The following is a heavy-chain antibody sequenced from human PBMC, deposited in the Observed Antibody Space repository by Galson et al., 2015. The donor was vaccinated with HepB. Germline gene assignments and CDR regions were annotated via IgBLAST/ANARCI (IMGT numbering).Heavy chain of an antibody. J-gene: IGHJ6*02. CDR1: RFTLSNFW. Sequence: SLRPSCAASRFTLSNFWMTWVRQAPGKGLEWVANIKQDGSEKYYVDSVKGRFTISRDNARNSLFLQMNSLRAEDTAVYYCAGGNYGLDVWGQGTTVTVSS. CDR2: IKQDGSEK. CDR3: AGGNYGLDV. V-gene: IGHV3-7*01. D-gene: IGHD3-16*01.